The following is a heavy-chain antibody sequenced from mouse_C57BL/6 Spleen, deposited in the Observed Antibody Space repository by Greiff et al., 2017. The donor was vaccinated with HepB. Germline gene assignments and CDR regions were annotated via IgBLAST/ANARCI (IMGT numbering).Heavy chain of an antibody. V-gene: IGHV1-4*01. CDR2: INPSSGYT. Sequence: QVQLKESGAELARPGASVKMSCKASGYTFTSYTMHWVKQRPGQGLEWIGYINPSSGYTKYNQKFKDKATLTADKSSSTAYMQLSSLTSEDSAVYYCTRGYDFDYWGQGTTLTVSS. J-gene: IGHJ2*01. CDR3: TRGYDFDY. D-gene: IGHD2-2*01. CDR1: GYTFTSYT.